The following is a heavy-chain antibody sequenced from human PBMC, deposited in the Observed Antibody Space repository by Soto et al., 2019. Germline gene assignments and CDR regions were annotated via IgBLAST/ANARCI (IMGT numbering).Heavy chain of an antibody. CDR3: ARSSFLIPVAEH. CDR2: MNPNSGNT. D-gene: IGHD6-19*01. V-gene: IGHV1-8*01. CDR1: GYSFTSYD. J-gene: IGHJ1*01. Sequence: GASVKVSCKASGYSFTSYDINWVRQATGQGLEWMGRMNPNSGNTDYGQNFQGRVTMTRDTSTRTAYMELSSLRSEDTAVYFCARSSFLIPVAEHWGQGTLVTVSS.